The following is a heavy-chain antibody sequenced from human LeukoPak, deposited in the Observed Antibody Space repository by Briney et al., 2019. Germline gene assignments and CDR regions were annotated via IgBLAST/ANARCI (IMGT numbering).Heavy chain of an antibody. V-gene: IGHV3-30*18. CDR3: AKDVNYYDSSGPLDY. Sequence: GGSLRLSCAASGFTFSSYGMHWVRQAPGKGLEWVAVISYDGSNKYYADSVKGRFTISRDNSKNTLYLQMNSLRAEDTAVYYCAKDVNYYDSSGPLDYWGQGTLVTVSS. D-gene: IGHD3-22*01. J-gene: IGHJ4*02. CDR1: GFTFSSYG. CDR2: ISYDGSNK.